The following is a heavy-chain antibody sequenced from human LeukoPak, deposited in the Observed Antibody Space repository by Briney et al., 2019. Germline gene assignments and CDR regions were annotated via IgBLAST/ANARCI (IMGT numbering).Heavy chain of an antibody. CDR3: AREKVYYDSSGPRY. Sequence: ASVKVSCKASGYTFTGYYMHWVRQAPGQGLEWMGWINPNSGGTNYAQKFQGRVTMTRDTSISTAYMELSRLRSDDTAVYYCAREKVYYDSSGPRYWGQGTLVTVSS. CDR2: INPNSGGT. CDR1: GYTFTGYY. D-gene: IGHD3-22*01. J-gene: IGHJ4*02. V-gene: IGHV1-2*02.